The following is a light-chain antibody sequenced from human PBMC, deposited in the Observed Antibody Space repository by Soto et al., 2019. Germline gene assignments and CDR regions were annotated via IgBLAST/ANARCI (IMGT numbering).Light chain of an antibody. J-gene: IGKJ2*01. CDR2: GAY. Sequence: EIVLTQSPGTLSLSPGDRATLSCRASQSVSNDYLVWYQQKPGQPPRLLIYGAYSRATGIPVRFSGSGSGTEFPHTISRLEPEDYAVYYCHYYANSPAMYTFGQGTKLELK. CDR1: QSVSNDY. CDR3: HYYANSPAMYT. V-gene: IGKV3-20*01.